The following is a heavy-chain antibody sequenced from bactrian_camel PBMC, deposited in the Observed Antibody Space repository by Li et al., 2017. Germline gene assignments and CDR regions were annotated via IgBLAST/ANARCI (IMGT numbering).Heavy chain of an antibody. CDR1: GSWYSETVRNYG. D-gene: IGHD4*01. CDR2: IDTPGTT. J-gene: IGHJ6*01. Sequence: QVQLVESGGGSVQAGGSLRLSCSASGSWYSETVRNYGGLLMGWFRQAPDQEREAVAAIDTPGTTTYSESVKGRFTISKDIAKNTLYLQMNSLKPEDTAMYYCAAKYPTYSSDYVCPLLTSGKGFRYWGQGTQVTVS. V-gene: IGHV3S57*01. CDR3: AAKYPTYSSDYVCPLLTSGKGFRY.